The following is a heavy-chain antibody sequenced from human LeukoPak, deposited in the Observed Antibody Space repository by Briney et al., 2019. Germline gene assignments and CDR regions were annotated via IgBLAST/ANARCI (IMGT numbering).Heavy chain of an antibody. CDR3: ARVAYDSSGYYGFD. J-gene: IGHJ4*02. D-gene: IGHD3-22*01. CDR2: ISYDGSNK. Sequence: GGSLRLSCAASGFTFSSYAMHWVRQAPGKGLEWVAVISYDGSNKYYADSVKGRFTISRDNSKNTLYLQMNSLRAEDTAVYYCARVAYDSSGYYGFDWGQGTLVTVSS. CDR1: GFTFSSYA. V-gene: IGHV3-30-3*01.